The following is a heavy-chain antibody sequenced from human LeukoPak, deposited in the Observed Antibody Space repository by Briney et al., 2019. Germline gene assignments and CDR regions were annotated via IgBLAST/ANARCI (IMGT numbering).Heavy chain of an antibody. D-gene: IGHD6-19*01. CDR1: GGSIGSNSYF. CDR2: IYFNGNT. J-gene: IGHJ4*02. Sequence: SETLSLTCTVSGGSIGSNSYFWGWIRQPPGKGLEWIGTIYFNGNTYYTPSLESRVTISMDTSKNQFSLNLSSVTAADTAVYYCARIRPVAGTDYWGRGTLVTVSS. V-gene: IGHV4-39*07. CDR3: ARIRPVAGTDY.